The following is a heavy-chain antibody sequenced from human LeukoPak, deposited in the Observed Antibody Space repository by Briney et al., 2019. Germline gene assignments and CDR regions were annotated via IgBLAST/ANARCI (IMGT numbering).Heavy chain of an antibody. CDR3: ARGGNYGPPSTY. Sequence: GASVKVSCKASGYTFTSYYMHWVRQATGQGLEWMGWMNPNSGNTGYAQKFQGRVTVTRNTSISTAYMELSSLRSEDTAVYYCARGGNYGPPSTYWGQGTLVTVSS. D-gene: IGHD1-7*01. J-gene: IGHJ4*02. CDR1: GYTFTSYY. CDR2: MNPNSGNT. V-gene: IGHV1-8*02.